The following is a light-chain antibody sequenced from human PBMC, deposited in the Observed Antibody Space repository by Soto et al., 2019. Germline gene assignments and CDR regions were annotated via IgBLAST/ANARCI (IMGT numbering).Light chain of an antibody. J-gene: IGLJ3*02. CDR3: QSYDTSLSARV. CDR2: GNS. CDR1: NSNIGAGYD. V-gene: IGLV1-40*01. Sequence: QSVLTQPPSVSGAPGQRVTISCTGYNSNIGAGYDVHWYQQLPGTAPKLLIYGNSNRPSGVPDRFSASKSGTSASLAITGLQADYEPDYYCQSYDTSLSARVFGGGTKLTVL.